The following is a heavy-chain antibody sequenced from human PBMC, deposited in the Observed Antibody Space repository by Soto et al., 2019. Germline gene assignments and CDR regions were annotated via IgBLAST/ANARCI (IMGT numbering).Heavy chain of an antibody. CDR3: ARLDQHYSSSWYQVFPKYYYYGMDV. CDR2: IYYSGST. J-gene: IGHJ6*02. Sequence: QLQLQESGPGLVKPSETLSLTCTVSGGSISSSSYYWGWIRQPPGKGLEWIGSIYYSGSTYYNPSLKSRVTISVDTSKNQFSLKLSSVTAADTAVYYCARLDQHYSSSWYQVFPKYYYYGMDVWGQGTTVTVSS. V-gene: IGHV4-39*01. D-gene: IGHD6-13*01. CDR1: GGSISSSSYY.